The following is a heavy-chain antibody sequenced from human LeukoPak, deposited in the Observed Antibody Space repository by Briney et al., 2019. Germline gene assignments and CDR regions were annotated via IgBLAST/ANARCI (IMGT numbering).Heavy chain of an antibody. V-gene: IGHV4-39*01. Sequence: SETLSLTCTFSGGFISGSNYYWAWIRQAPGKGLEWIGSIYYSGSTYYDPSLKSRVTISVDTSKNQFSLKLSSVTAADTGVYYCARHVGRGSGSYTHDAFDIWGQGTMVTVSS. D-gene: IGHD3-10*01. CDR2: IYYSGST. J-gene: IGHJ3*02. CDR1: GGFISGSNYY. CDR3: ARHVGRGSGSYTHDAFDI.